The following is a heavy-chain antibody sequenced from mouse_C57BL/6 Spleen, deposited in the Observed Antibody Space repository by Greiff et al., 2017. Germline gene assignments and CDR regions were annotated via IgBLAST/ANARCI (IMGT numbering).Heavy chain of an antibody. D-gene: IGHD2-4*01. CDR1: GFNIKNTY. CDR2: IDPANGNT. Sequence: VQLQQSVAELVRPGASVKLSCTASGFNIKNTYMPWVKQRPEQGLEWIGRIDPANGNTKYAPKFQGKATITADTSSNTAYLQLSSLTSADTAIDYCASPYDYDVWYFDVWGTGTTVTVSS. V-gene: IGHV14-3*01. J-gene: IGHJ1*03. CDR3: ASPYDYDVWYFDV.